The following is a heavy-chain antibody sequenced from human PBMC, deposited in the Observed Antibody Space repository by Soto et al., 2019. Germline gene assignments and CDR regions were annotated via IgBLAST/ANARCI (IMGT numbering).Heavy chain of an antibody. CDR1: GFTFSAHY. CDR2: IKNKANSYTT. Sequence: EVQLVESGGGLVQPGGSLRLSCAASGFTFSAHYMDWVRQAPGKGLEWVGRIKNKANSYTTEYAASVEGRFTISREDSQNSLYLQMNSQKTEDTALYYCARVSLVGPSGGRYFDYWGQGSQVAVSS. CDR3: ARVSLVGPSGGRYFDY. V-gene: IGHV3-72*01. J-gene: IGHJ4*02. D-gene: IGHD1-26*01.